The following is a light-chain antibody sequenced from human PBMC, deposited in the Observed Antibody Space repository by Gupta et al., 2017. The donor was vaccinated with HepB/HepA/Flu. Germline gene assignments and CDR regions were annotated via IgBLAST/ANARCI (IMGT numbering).Light chain of an antibody. CDR1: ESINNN. CDR2: AAS. Sequence: EIVMTQSPVTLSVSAVERATLSCRASESINNNLVWYQQKPGQAPRVLIYAASTRATGIPARFSGSGSGTEFTLTISSLQSDDFGIYYCQQYHKWPLYTFGQGTKVEI. CDR3: QQYHKWPLYT. V-gene: IGKV3-15*01. J-gene: IGKJ2*01.